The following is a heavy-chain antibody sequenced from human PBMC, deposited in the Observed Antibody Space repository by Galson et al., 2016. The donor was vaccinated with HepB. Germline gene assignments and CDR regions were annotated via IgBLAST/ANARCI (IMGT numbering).Heavy chain of an antibody. V-gene: IGHV3-30-3*01. D-gene: IGHD6-19*01. J-gene: IGHJ5*02. Sequence: SLRLSCAASGFTFSLYSMHWVRRAPGKGLQWVTAISYDGSNKYSADSVRCRFTISRDNAENKLFLQMNSLRPEDTAVYYCARDHSNGLLGPWGQGTLVTVSS. CDR2: ISYDGSNK. CDR3: ARDHSNGLLGP. CDR1: GFTFSLYS.